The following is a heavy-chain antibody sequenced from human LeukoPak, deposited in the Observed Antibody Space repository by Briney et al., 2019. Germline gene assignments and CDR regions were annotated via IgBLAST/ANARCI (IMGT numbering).Heavy chain of an antibody. D-gene: IGHD6-6*01. CDR1: GFTFSGFW. J-gene: IGHJ3*01. CDR2: INSDGSEG. CDR3: ARSSYSSSSSV. V-gene: IGHV3-7*03. Sequence: GGSLRLSCAVSGFTFSGFWMSWSRQAPGKGLEWVASINSDGSEGYYADFVKGRFTISRDNAKNSLYVQINSLRVEDTAEYYCARSSYSSSSSVWGQGKMVTVSS.